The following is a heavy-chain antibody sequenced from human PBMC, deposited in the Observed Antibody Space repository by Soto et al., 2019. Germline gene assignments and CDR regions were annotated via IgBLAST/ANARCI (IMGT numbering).Heavy chain of an antibody. CDR1: GGSISSGAYY. J-gene: IGHJ4*02. D-gene: IGHD3-22*01. CDR3: ARANYFDSSGPFDY. V-gene: IGHV4-31*03. CDR2: IYYSGST. Sequence: LSLTCTVSGGSISSGAYYCSWIRQHPGKGLEWIGYIYYSGSTYYNPSLESRVTLSVDTSRKQFSLKVSSVTAADTAVYYCARANYFDSSGPFDYWGPGTLVTVSS.